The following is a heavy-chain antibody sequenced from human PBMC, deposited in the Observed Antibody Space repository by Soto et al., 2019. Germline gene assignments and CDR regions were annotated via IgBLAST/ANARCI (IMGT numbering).Heavy chain of an antibody. CDR3: ARATRRPGDFDI. V-gene: IGHV4-31*03. CDR1: GGTISSGGYY. CDR2: IDYSGST. J-gene: IGHJ3*02. D-gene: IGHD1-26*01. Sequence: QVQLQESGPGLVKPSQTLSLTCTVSGGTISSGGYYWSWIRQHPGKGLEWIGYIDYSGSTYYNPSLKRRVTISVDTSKNQFSLKLSSVTAADTAVYYCARATRRPGDFDIWGQGTMVTVSS.